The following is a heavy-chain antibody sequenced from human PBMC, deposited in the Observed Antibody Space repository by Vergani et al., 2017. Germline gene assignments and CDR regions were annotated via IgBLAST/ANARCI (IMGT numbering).Heavy chain of an antibody. D-gene: IGHD1-26*01. CDR3: ATQRPLPVGATFYFDY. CDR2: IIPIFGTA. Sequence: QVQLVQSGAEVKKPGSSVKVSCKASGGTFSSYAISWVRQAPGQGLEWMGGIIPIFGTANYAQKFQGRVTITADESTSTAYMELSSLRSEDTAVYYCATQRPLPVGATFYFDYWGQGTLVTVSS. CDR1: GGTFSSYA. V-gene: IGHV1-69*01. J-gene: IGHJ4*02.